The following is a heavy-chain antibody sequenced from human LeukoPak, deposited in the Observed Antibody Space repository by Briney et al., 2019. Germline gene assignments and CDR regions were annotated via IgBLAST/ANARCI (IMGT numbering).Heavy chain of an antibody. J-gene: IGHJ1*01. CDR1: GFTFDDYA. CDR3: AKDINDSSGYYYGYFQH. V-gene: IGHV3-9*01. Sequence: GGSLRLSCAASGFTFDDYAMHWVRQAPGKGLEWVSGISWNSGSIGYADSVKGRLTISRDNAKNSLYLQMNSLRAEDTALYYCAKDINDSSGYYYGYFQHWGQGTLVTVSS. CDR2: ISWNSGSI. D-gene: IGHD3-22*01.